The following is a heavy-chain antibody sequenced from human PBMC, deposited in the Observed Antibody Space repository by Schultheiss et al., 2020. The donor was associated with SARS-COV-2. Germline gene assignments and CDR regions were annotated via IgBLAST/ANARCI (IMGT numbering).Heavy chain of an antibody. V-gene: IGHV3-74*01. CDR1: GFTFSSYW. J-gene: IGHJ3*01. CDR2: TNSDGSTT. Sequence: GGSLRLSCAASGFTFSSYWMHWVRQAPGKGLVWVSRTNSDGSTTSYADSVRGRFFISRDNAQNTLFLEMNSLRVEDTAVYYCARDHPPSTAGLDLWGHGTMVTVSS. D-gene: IGHD2-2*01. CDR3: ARDHPPSTAGLDL.